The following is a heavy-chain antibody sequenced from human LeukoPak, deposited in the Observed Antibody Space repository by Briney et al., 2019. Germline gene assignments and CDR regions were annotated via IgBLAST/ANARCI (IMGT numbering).Heavy chain of an antibody. J-gene: IGHJ5*02. Sequence: QAGGSLRLSCASSAFNFTAYWMHWVRQDPRQGLLWVARINSDGTTTNYADSVKGRFTISRDNAKNTLFLQMNSLRAEDTAVYFCAVSNGGYGPWGQGGLVTVSS. D-gene: IGHD5-12*01. CDR3: AVSNGGYGP. CDR2: INSDGTTT. V-gene: IGHV3-74*01. CDR1: AFNFTAYW.